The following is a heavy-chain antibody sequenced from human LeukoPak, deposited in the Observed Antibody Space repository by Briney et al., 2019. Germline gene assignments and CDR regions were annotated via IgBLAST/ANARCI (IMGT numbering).Heavy chain of an antibody. V-gene: IGHV3-15*01. D-gene: IGHD5-12*01. CDR2: IKSKTDGGTT. J-gene: IGHJ4*02. CDR1: GFTFSNSW. Sequence: SGGSLRLSCAASGFTFSNSWMSWVRQAPGKGLEWVGRIKSKTDGGTTDYAAPVKGRFTISRDDSKNTLYLQMNSTKTEDTAVYYCTTEVSGYSGYDSPYFDYWGQGTLVTVSS. CDR3: TTEVSGYSGYDSPYFDY.